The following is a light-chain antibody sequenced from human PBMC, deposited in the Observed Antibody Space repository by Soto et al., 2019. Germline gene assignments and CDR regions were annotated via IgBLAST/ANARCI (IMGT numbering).Light chain of an antibody. Sequence: DIQMTQYPSSLSASVGDRVTITCRASQSISSYLNWYQQKPGKAPKLLIYAASSLQSGVPSRFSGSGSGTDFTLTISSLQPEDFATYYCQQSYSTPRTCGQGTKV. CDR2: AAS. CDR1: QSISSY. J-gene: IGKJ1*01. CDR3: QQSYSTPRT. V-gene: IGKV1-39*01.